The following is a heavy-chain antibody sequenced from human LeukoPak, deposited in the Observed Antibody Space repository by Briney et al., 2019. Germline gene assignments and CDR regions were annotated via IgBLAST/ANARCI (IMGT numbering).Heavy chain of an antibody. V-gene: IGHV1-18*01. D-gene: IGHD5-24*01. J-gene: IGHJ4*02. Sequence: ASVKVSCKASGYTFTSYAITWVRQAPGQGLEWMGWISAYNGNTNYAQNLQGRVTMTTDTSTSTAYMELRSLRSEDTAMYYCARKEMATAIFDYWGQGTLVTVSS. CDR1: GYTFTSYA. CDR3: ARKEMATAIFDY. CDR2: ISAYNGNT.